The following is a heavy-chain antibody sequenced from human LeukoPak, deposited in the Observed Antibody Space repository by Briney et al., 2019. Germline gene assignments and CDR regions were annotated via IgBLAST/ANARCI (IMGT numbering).Heavy chain of an antibody. D-gene: IGHD2-2*01. J-gene: IGHJ4*02. CDR1: GGSFSGYY. V-gene: IGHV4-34*01. CDR2: INHSGST. Sequence: SETLSLTCAAYGGSFSGYYWSWIRQPPGKGLEWIGEINHSGSTNYNPSLKSRVTISVDTSKNQFSLKLSSVTAADTAVYYCARVRTNSIVVVPAAKSYFDYWGQGTLVTVSS. CDR3: ARVRTNSIVVVPAAKSYFDY.